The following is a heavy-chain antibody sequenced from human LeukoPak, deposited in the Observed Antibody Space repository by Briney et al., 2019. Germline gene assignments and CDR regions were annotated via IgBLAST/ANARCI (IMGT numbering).Heavy chain of an antibody. CDR2: IYYSGTT. D-gene: IGHD6-19*01. V-gene: IGHV4-59*01. J-gene: IGHJ4*02. Sequence: PSETLSLTCTVSGGSINNSYWSWIRQPPGKGLEWIGYIYYSGTTNYNPSLKSRVTISVDTSKNQFSLRLTSVTAADTAVYYCARGGWSLDYWGQGTLVTVSS. CDR1: GGSINNSY. CDR3: ARGGWSLDY.